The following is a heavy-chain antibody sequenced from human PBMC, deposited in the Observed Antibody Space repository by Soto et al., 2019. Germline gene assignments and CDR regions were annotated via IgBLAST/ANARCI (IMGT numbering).Heavy chain of an antibody. J-gene: IGHJ1*01. V-gene: IGHV4-59*03. D-gene: IGHD3-10*01. Sequence: QMQMQESGPRLVKPSETLSLTCTVSGGSITDSYWSWIRQPRGKGLERTGYIYFSRIANYNPPLQSRAPISRDTSRSEFSLKLTSVTVAEPAIYSGARGDSDIAVSEDAYWGQGTLVNVSS. CDR1: GGSITDSY. CDR3: ARGDSDIAVSEDAY. CDR2: IYFSRIA.